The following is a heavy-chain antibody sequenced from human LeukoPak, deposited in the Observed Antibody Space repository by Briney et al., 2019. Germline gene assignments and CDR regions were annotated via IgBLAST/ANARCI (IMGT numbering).Heavy chain of an antibody. CDR2: ISWNSGSI. V-gene: IGHV3-9*01. Sequence: PGGSLRPPFAASGSTFDDYAMPWARQAPGKGREWVSGISWNSGSIGYADSVKGRFTISRDNAKNSLYLQMNSLRAEDTALYYCVGACSSTSCPHQKYNWFDPWGQGTLVTVSS. D-gene: IGHD2-2*01. CDR1: GSTFDDYA. CDR3: VGACSSTSCPHQKYNWFDP. J-gene: IGHJ5*02.